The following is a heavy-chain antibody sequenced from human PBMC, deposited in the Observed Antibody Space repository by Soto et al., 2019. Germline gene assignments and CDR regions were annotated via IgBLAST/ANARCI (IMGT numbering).Heavy chain of an antibody. V-gene: IGHV6-1*01. Sequence: SQTVSLTCAISGASVSTNSASWVCIRQSPSRGLEWLGRTYYRSKWYNDYAVSVKGRITINPDTSNNQLSLQLNSVTPDDTAVYYCARLIGNSWLDSWGQGTLVTVSS. CDR2: TYYRSKWYN. CDR1: GASVSTNSAS. D-gene: IGHD2-8*01. CDR3: ARLIGNSWLDS. J-gene: IGHJ5*01.